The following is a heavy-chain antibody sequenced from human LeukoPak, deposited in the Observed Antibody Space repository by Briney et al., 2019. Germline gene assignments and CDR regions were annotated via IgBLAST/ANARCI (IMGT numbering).Heavy chain of an antibody. CDR1: GYTLTELS. Sequence: GASVKVSCKVSGYTLTELSMHWVRQAPGKGLEWMGGFDPEDGETIYAQKFQGRVTMTEDTSTDTAYMELSSLRSEDTAVYYCATDLSPGTLMTTVTLSFDYWGQGTLVTVSS. CDR2: FDPEDGET. V-gene: IGHV1-24*01. D-gene: IGHD4-17*01. J-gene: IGHJ4*02. CDR3: ATDLSPGTLMTTVTLSFDY.